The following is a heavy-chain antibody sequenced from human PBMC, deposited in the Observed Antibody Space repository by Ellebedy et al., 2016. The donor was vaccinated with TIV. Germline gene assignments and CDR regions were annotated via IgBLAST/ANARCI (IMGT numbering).Heavy chain of an antibody. CDR3: AREHYWNDGNWYFDL. CDR2: IKQDGSEK. J-gene: IGHJ2*01. CDR1: GFTFSSIV. V-gene: IGHV3-7*01. D-gene: IGHD1-1*01. Sequence: GGSLRLSCAASGFTFSSIVMTWVRQAPGKGLEWVANIKQDGSEKYYVDSVKGRFTISRDNAKNSLYLQMNSLRAEDTAVYYCAREHYWNDGNWYFDLWGRGTLVTVSS.